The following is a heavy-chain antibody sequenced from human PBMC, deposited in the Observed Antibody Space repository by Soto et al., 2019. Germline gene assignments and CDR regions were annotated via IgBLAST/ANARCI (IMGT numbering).Heavy chain of an antibody. CDR1: GGSISSSSYY. D-gene: IGHD1-26*01. J-gene: IGHJ4*02. Sequence: QLQLQESGPGLVKPSETLSLTCTVSGGSISSSSYYWGWIRQPPGKGLEWIGSIYYSGSTYYNPSLKSRVTISVDTSKNQFFLKLSSVTAADTAVYYCARLAGGAPGAYWGQGTLVTVSS. CDR3: ARLAGGAPGAY. CDR2: IYYSGST. V-gene: IGHV4-39*01.